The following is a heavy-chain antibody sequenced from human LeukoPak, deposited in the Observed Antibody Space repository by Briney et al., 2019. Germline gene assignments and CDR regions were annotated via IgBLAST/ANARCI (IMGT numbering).Heavy chain of an antibody. CDR3: AREKRFLEWLQHHAFDI. V-gene: IGHV4-34*01. D-gene: IGHD3-3*01. CDR1: GGSFSGYY. J-gene: IGHJ3*02. CDR2: INHSGST. Sequence: SETLSLTCAVYGGSFSGYYWSWVRQPPGKGLEWIGEINHSGSTNYNPSLKSRVTISVDTSKNQFSLKLSSVTAADTAVYYCAREKRFLEWLQHHAFDIWGQGTMVTVSS.